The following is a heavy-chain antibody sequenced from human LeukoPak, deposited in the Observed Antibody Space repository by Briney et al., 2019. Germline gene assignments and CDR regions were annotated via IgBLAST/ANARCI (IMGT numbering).Heavy chain of an antibody. D-gene: IGHD1-1*01. V-gene: IGHV3-33*06. J-gene: IGHJ6*03. CDR1: GFTFSHFG. CDR3: AKCVNAAQYYYMDV. CDR2: IWSDATNQ. Sequence: GGSLRLSCEASGFTFSHFGMHWVRQAPGKGLEWVAVIWSDATNQYYGDSVKGRFTISRDNFKKTVSLQMDSLRAEDTAVYYCAKCVNAAQYYYMDVWGKGTTVIVSS.